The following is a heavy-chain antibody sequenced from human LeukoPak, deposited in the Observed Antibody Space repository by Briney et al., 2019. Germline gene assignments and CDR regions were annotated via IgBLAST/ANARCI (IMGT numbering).Heavy chain of an antibody. D-gene: IGHD3-22*01. CDR3: AREGALRGWWYFDL. J-gene: IGHJ2*01. Sequence: GASVKVSCKATGYTFTTYYIHWVRQAPGQGLEWMGIVNFSGGGTTYAQKFQGRVTMTRDMSTNTVYMELSSLRSEDTAVYYCAREGALRGWWYFDLWGRGTLVTVSS. CDR2: VNFSGGGT. CDR1: GYTFTTYY. V-gene: IGHV1-46*01.